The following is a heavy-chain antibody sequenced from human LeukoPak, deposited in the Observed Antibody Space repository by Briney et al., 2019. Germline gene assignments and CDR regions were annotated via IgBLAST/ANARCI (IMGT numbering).Heavy chain of an antibody. CDR2: INGSGGST. D-gene: IGHD1-26*01. J-gene: IGHJ3*02. V-gene: IGHV3-23*01. CDR3: AKHGGSYLRAFDI. Sequence: GGSLRLSCAASGFTFSSYAMSWVRQAPGKGLEWVSTINGSGGSTYYADSVKGRFTISRDNSKNTLYLQMNSLRAEDTAVYYCAKHGGSYLRAFDIWGQGTMVTVSS. CDR1: GFTFSSYA.